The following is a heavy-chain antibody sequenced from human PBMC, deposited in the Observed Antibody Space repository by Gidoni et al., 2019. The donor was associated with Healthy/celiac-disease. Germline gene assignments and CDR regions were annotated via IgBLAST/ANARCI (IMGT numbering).Heavy chain of an antibody. V-gene: IGHV1-69*01. Sequence: QVQLVQSGAEVKTPGSSVKVSCKASGGTFSSYAISWVRQAPGQGFEWMGGIIPIFGTANYAQKFQGRVTITADESTSTAYMELSSLRSEDTAVYYCARLITMIVVNAYYFDYWGQGTLVTVSS. D-gene: IGHD3-22*01. CDR3: ARLITMIVVNAYYFDY. J-gene: IGHJ4*02. CDR2: IIPIFGTA. CDR1: GGTFSSYA.